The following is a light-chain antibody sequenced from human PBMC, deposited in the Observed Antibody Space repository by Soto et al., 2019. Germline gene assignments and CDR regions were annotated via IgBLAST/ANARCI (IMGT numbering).Light chain of an antibody. V-gene: IGLV2-18*02. J-gene: IGLJ1*01. CDR1: SSDVGSYNR. CDR3: SSYTSSSTYV. Sequence: QSALTQPPSVSGSPGQSVTISCTGTSSDVGSYNRVSWHQQPPGTAPKLMIYEVSNRPSGVPDRFSGSKSGNTASLTISGLQAEYEADYYCSSYTSSSTYVFGTGTKVTVL. CDR2: EVS.